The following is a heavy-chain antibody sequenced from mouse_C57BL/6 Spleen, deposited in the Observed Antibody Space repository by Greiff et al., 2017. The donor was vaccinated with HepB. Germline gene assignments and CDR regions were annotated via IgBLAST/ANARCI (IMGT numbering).Heavy chain of an antibody. CDR3: ARKDYGGWYFDV. J-gene: IGHJ1*03. CDR1: GYTFTSYW. Sequence: QVQLQQPGAELVMPGASVKLSCKASGYTFTSYWMHWVKQRPGQGLEWIGEIDPSDSYTNYNQKFKGKSTLTVDKSSSTAYMQLRSLTSDDSAVYYCARKDYGGWYFDVWGTGTTVTVSS. CDR2: IDPSDSYT. V-gene: IGHV1-69*01. D-gene: IGHD1-2*01.